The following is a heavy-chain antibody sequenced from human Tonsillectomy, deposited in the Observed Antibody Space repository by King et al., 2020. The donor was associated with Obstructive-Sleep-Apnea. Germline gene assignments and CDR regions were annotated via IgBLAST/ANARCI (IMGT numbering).Heavy chain of an antibody. J-gene: IGHJ6*02. D-gene: IGHD1-26*01. Sequence: QLQESGPGLVKPSETLSLTCTVSDYSISSGHYWGWIRQPPGKGLEWIGSMHHSGSTYYNPSLKSRGTISVDMSKKQFSLKLSSVTAADTAVYYCARGGVGAQTYGMDVWGQGTTVTVSS. CDR3: ARGGVGAQTYGMDV. V-gene: IGHV4-38-2*02. CDR2: MHHSGST. CDR1: DYSISSGHY.